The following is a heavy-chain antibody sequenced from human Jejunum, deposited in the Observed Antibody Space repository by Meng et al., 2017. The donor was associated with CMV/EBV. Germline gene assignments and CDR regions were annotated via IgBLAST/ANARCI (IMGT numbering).Heavy chain of an antibody. CDR1: GLKFRNYD. CDR3: ASHAFGMAKG. J-gene: IGHJ4*02. CDR2: IIGSGDGT. Sequence: QRLEVGGGGVRPGGSCEPSLEAFGLKFRNYDMTWARQAPGKGLEWVSGIIGSGDGTFYADSVKGRFTISRDNSRNTAYLQMNSLTVDDTAIYYCASHAFGMAKGWGQGALVTVSS. D-gene: IGHD3-10*01. V-gene: IGHV3-23*01.